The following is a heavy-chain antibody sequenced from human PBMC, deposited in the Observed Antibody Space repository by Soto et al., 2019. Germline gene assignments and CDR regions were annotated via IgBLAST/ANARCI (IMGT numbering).Heavy chain of an antibody. CDR2: IIPIFGTA. V-gene: IGHV1-69*13. CDR3: ARDPWNWNYPTWFDP. CDR1: GGTFSSYA. D-gene: IGHD1-7*01. J-gene: IGHJ5*02. Sequence: SVKVACKASGGTFSSYAISWVRQAPGEGLEWMGGIIPIFGTANYAQKFQGRVTITADESTSTAYMELSSLRSEDTAVYYCARDPWNWNYPTWFDPWGQGTLVTSPQ.